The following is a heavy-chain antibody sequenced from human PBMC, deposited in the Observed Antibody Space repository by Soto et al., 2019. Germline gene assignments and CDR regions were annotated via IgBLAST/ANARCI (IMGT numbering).Heavy chain of an antibody. CDR1: GFTFSSYA. V-gene: IGHV3-30-3*01. CDR2: ISYDGSNK. Sequence: QVKLVESGGGVVQPGRSLRLSCAASGFTFSSYAMHWVRQAPGKGLEWVAVISYDGSNKYYADSVKGRFTISRDNSKNTLYLQMNSLRAEDTAVYYCARDSEWETADYWGQGTLVTVSS. J-gene: IGHJ4*02. CDR3: ARDSEWETADY. D-gene: IGHD1-26*01.